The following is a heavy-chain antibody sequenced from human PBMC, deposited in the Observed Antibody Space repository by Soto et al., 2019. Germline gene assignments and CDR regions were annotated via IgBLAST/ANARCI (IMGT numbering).Heavy chain of an antibody. CDR3: ARWPDGYYYYGMDV. CDR2: MNPNSGNT. V-gene: IGHV1-8*01. CDR1: GYTFTSYD. Sequence: QVQLVQSGAEVKKPGASVKVSCKASGYTFTSYDINWVRQVTGQGLEWMGWMNPNSGNTGYAQKFQDRVTMTRNTSISTAYMELSSLRSEDTAVYYCARWPDGYYYYGMDVWGQGTTVTVSS. J-gene: IGHJ6*02.